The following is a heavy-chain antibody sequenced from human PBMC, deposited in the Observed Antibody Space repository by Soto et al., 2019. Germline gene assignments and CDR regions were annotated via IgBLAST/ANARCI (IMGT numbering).Heavy chain of an antibody. CDR3: AHRSTHGVADQWDPMRVVPAATHNWFDP. CDR2: IYWDDDK. V-gene: IGHV2-5*02. CDR1: GFSLSTSGVG. J-gene: IGHJ5*02. Sequence: SGPTLVNPTQTLTLTCTFSGFSLSTSGVGVGWIRQPPGKALEWLALIYWDDDKRYSPSLKSRLTITKDTSKNQVVLTMTNMDPVDTATYYCAHRSTHGVADQWDPMRVVPAATHNWFDPWGQGTLVTVSS. D-gene: IGHD2-2*01.